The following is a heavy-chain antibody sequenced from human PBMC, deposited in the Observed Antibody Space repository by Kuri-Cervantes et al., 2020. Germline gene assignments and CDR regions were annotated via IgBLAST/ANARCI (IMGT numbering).Heavy chain of an antibody. J-gene: IGHJ5*02. CDR2: IIPIFGTA. V-gene: IGHV1-69*13. Sequence: SVKVSCKASGYTFTSYGINWVRQAPGQGLEWMGGIIPIFGTANYAQKFQGRVTITADESTSTAYMELSSLRSEGTAVYYCARVGTMVRGVIAGWFDPWGQGTLVTVSS. D-gene: IGHD3-10*01. CDR3: ARVGTMVRGVIAGWFDP. CDR1: GYTFTSYG.